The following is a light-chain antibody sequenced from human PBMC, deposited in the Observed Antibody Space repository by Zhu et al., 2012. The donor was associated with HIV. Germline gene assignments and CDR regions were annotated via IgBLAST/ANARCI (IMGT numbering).Light chain of an antibody. Sequence: AVQMTQSPSSLSASVGDRVTITCRASQGIRNDLGWFQQKPGRAPRLLIYGASSLQDGVPSRFSGSGSGTDFTLTISSLQPEDFATYYCLQESSYPYTFGQGTKLEMK. V-gene: IGKV1-6*01. CDR1: QGIRND. J-gene: IGKJ2*01. CDR2: GAS. CDR3: LQESSYPYT.